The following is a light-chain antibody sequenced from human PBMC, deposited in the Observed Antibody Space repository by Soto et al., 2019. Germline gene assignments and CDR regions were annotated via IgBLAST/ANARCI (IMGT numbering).Light chain of an antibody. CDR1: HSLVXSDGNIF. V-gene: IGKV3-20*01. Sequence: VMTQSPLSLPVTLGQPASISFRSSHSLVXSDGNIFLNWFHQQKPGQAPRLLIYGASTRATGIPDRFSGSGSGTDFTLTISRLEPEDFAVYYCQQYGNSPPITFGGGTKVDIK. J-gene: IGKJ4*01. CDR3: QQYGNSPPIT. CDR2: GAS.